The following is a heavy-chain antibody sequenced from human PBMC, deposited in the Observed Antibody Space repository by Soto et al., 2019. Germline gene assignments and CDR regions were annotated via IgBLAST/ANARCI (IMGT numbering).Heavy chain of an antibody. CDR3: ARGAWDNSAYYFFDY. CDR2: IYLNGYT. Sequence: QVHLQESGPGLVKPSGTLSLTCAVSGGSISSNNWWSWVRQPPGKGLEWIGEIYLNGYTKYSPSLQGRVTLSVDTTRKQVSLRLTSVTAADAAVYYCARGAWDNSAYYFFDYWGQGTLVTVSS. D-gene: IGHD3-22*01. J-gene: IGHJ4*02. V-gene: IGHV4-4*02. CDR1: GGSISSNNW.